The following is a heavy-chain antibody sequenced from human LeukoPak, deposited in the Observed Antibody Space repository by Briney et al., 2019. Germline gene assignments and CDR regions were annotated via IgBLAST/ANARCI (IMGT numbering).Heavy chain of an antibody. CDR2: MERDAKT. CDR3: AGAPSEVGGYYAEYFQH. D-gene: IGHD3-22*01. J-gene: IGHJ1*01. CDR1: GFTLRRYW. Sequence: GGSLRLSSEASGFTLRRYWMHCVPQAPGPGRVWVSRMERDAKTNYPNSVKGPITNSRDNSTNPVSLQMESLEVEDTGAYYCAGAPSEVGGYYAEYFQHWGQGTLVTVSS. V-gene: IGHV3-74*01.